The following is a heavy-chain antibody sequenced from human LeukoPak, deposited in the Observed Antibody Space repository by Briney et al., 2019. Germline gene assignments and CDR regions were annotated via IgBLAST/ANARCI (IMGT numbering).Heavy chain of an antibody. CDR1: VDTFSSSA. Sequence: GASVTVSCTATVDTFSSSASTWVRRAPGQGQDWMGGVISIFVTVNYAQTFQGRVTITADESTSTAYMALSSLRSAEPAVYCCARGGPNPRITMVRLTQKNWFDPSGQGTLVTVSS. CDR2: VISIFVTV. D-gene: IGHD3-10*01. V-gene: IGHV1-69*01. J-gene: IGHJ5*02. CDR3: ARGGPNPRITMVRLTQKNWFDP.